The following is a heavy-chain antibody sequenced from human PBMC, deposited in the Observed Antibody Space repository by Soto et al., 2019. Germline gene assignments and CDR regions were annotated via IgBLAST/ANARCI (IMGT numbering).Heavy chain of an antibody. V-gene: IGHV4-4*02. D-gene: IGHD1-7*01. J-gene: IGHJ4*02. CDR3: ASRYPGTSVDY. CDR2: IYRTGST. CDR1: GGSFTSNNC. Sequence: PSETLSLTCAVSGGSFTSNNCWTWVRQPPGQGLEWIGEIYRTGSTNYNPSLRSRVTISLDKSENQFSLKVTSLTAADTAVYYCASRYPGTSVDYWGQGTLVTVSS.